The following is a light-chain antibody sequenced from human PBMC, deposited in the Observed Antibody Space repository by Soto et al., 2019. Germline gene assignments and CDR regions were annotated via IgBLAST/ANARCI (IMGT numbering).Light chain of an antibody. V-gene: IGKV1-13*02. CDR1: QAISSH. Sequence: AIQLTQSPSSLSASVGDRVSITCRASQAISSHLAWYQQKPGTGPKLLIHGASVLQTGVPSRFSGSGNGPGTDFNLTISSLQPEDFATYFCQQIKSYPRVKFGQGAKVEIK. J-gene: IGKJ1*01. CDR3: QQIKSYPRVK. CDR2: GAS.